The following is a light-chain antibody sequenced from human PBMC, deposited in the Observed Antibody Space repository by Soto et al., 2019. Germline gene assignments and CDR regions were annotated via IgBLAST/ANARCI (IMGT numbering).Light chain of an antibody. CDR3: QHYNSYSEA. J-gene: IGKJ1*01. V-gene: IGKV1-5*01. Sequence: IPMTQSPSTLSASVGDRVTITCRASQSISGWLAWYQQKPGKAPKLLIYDASSLNSGVPSRFSGSGSGTEVTITISSLQPDDFATYDCQHYNSYSEAFGQGTKVDNK. CDR1: QSISGW. CDR2: DAS.